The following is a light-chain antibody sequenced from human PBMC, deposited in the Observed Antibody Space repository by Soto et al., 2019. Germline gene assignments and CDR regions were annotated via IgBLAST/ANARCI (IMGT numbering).Light chain of an antibody. V-gene: IGKV1-5*03. CDR2: KAS. CDR3: QQYNTYSGT. J-gene: IGKJ1*01. CDR1: QSINSW. Sequence: DIQMTQSPSTLSASVGDRVTITCRASQSINSWLAWYQQKPGKAPNLLIYKASSLESGVPSRFSGSGSGTEFTLTINSLQPDDFGTYYCQQYNTYSGTFGQGTKVEIK.